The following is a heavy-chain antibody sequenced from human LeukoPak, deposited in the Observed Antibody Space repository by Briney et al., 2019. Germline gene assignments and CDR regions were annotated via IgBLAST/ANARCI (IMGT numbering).Heavy chain of an antibody. CDR1: GFTFSSYA. Sequence: GGSLRLSCAASGFTFSSYAMSWVRQAPGNGLEWVSGISGRGDNTSYADSVKGRFTISRDNSKNTLYLQMNSLRAEDTAVYYCAKRPRWLQFHYWGQGTLVTVSS. CDR2: ISGRGDNT. J-gene: IGHJ4*02. V-gene: IGHV3-23*01. CDR3: AKRPRWLQFHY. D-gene: IGHD5-24*01.